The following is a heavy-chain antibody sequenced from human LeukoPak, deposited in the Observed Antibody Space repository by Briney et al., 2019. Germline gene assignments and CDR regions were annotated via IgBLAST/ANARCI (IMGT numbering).Heavy chain of an antibody. Sequence: ASVKVSCKASGGTFSSYTICWVRQAPGQGLEWMGRIIPILGIANYAQKFQGRVTITADKSTSTAYMELSSLRSEDTAVYYCTSSSYANNWFDPWGQGTLVTVSS. J-gene: IGHJ5*02. D-gene: IGHD3-16*01. CDR2: IIPILGIA. CDR1: GGTFSSYT. V-gene: IGHV1-69*02. CDR3: TSSSYANNWFDP.